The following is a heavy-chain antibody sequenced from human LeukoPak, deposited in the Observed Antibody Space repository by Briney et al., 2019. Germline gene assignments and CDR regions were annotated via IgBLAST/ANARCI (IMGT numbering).Heavy chain of an antibody. J-gene: IGHJ4*02. D-gene: IGHD6-19*01. CDR3: ARHRTSGWGLDY. Sequence: SETLSLTCTVSGGSISSYHWSWIRQPPGQGLEWIGYISTSGSTNYNPSLQSRVTTSVDTSKNQRSLKLSSVTDADTAVYYCARHRTSGWGLDYWGQGTHVTVS. V-gene: IGHV4-59*08. CDR1: GGSISSYH. CDR2: ISTSGST.